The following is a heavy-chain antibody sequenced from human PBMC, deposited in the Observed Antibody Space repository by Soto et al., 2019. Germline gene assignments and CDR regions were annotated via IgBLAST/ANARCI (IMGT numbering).Heavy chain of an antibody. J-gene: IGHJ6*02. Sequence: GESLKISWKGSGYSFTNYWIGWVRQMPGKGLEWMGIIYPGDSDTRYSPSFQGQVTISADKSISTAYLQWSSLKASDTAMYYCARLPITMVRGVAGDYYYGMDVWGQGTTVTVSS. CDR1: GYSFTNYW. D-gene: IGHD3-10*01. CDR2: IYPGDSDT. CDR3: ARLPITMVRGVAGDYYYGMDV. V-gene: IGHV5-51*01.